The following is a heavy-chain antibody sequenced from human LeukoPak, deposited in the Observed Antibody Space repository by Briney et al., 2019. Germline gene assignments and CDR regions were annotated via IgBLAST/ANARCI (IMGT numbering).Heavy chain of an antibody. D-gene: IGHD3-3*01. CDR1: GGSISGYY. V-gene: IGHV4-59*01. CDR2: IYYSGST. Sequence: SETLSLTCAVSGGSISGYYWSWIRQPPGKGLEWIGYIYYSGSTNYNPSLKSRVTISLDTSKNQFSLKLSSVTAADTAVYYRARAKSQGFSIFGVVIESFDPWGQGTLVTVSS. J-gene: IGHJ5*02. CDR3: ARAKSQGFSIFGVVIESFDP.